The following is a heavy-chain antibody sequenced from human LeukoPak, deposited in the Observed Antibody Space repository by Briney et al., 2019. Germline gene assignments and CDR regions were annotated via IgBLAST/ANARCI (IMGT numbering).Heavy chain of an antibody. Sequence: KAGGSLRLSCAASGFTFSNAWMNWVRQAPGKGLEWVGRIKSKTDGGTTDYAAPVKGRFTISRGNSKNTLYLQMNSLRAEDTAVYYCARDVVQGGPFVDYWGQGTLVTVSS. V-gene: IGHV3-15*07. CDR1: GFTFSNAW. CDR3: ARDVVQGGPFVDY. CDR2: IKSKTDGGTT. D-gene: IGHD2-21*01. J-gene: IGHJ4*02.